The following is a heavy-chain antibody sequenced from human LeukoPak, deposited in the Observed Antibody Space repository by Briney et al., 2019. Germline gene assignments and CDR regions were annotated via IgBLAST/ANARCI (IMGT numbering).Heavy chain of an antibody. CDR2: IYTSGST. CDR3: AREGLWFGELSFDY. Sequence: SETLSLTCTVSGGSISSYYWSWIRQPAGKGLEWIGRIYTSGSTNYNPSLKSRVTMSVDTSKNQFSLKLSSVTAADTAVYYCAREGLWFGELSFDYWGQGTLVTVSS. D-gene: IGHD3-10*01. J-gene: IGHJ4*02. CDR1: GGSISSYY. V-gene: IGHV4-4*07.